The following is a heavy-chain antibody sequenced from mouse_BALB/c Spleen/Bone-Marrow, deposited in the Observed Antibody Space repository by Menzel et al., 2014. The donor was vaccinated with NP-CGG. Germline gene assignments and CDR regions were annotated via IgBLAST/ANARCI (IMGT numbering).Heavy chain of an antibody. CDR2: IYPGDGDT. D-gene: IGHD1-1*01. Sequence: QVQLQQSGAELVRPGSSVKISCKASGYAFSSYWMNWVKQRPGQGLEWIGQIYPGDGDTNYNGKFKGKATLTADKSSSTAYMQLSSLTSEDSAVHFCARRGYYGSSYYFDYWGQGTTLTVSS. J-gene: IGHJ2*01. CDR1: GYAFSSYW. CDR3: ARRGYYGSSYYFDY. V-gene: IGHV1-80*01.